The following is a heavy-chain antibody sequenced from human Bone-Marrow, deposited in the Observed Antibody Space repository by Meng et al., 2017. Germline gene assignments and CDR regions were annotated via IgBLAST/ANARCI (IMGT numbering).Heavy chain of an antibody. J-gene: IGHJ4*02. V-gene: IGHV3-23*01. Sequence: GGSLKISCAASGFTFNSYGMSWVRQSPGKGLEWVSFISDTAAEKYYADSVKGRFTISRDNSKNTVYLQISSLRVEDTALYYCAKSYNTFPWRGFFDDWGQGSLVTVSS. CDR1: GFTFNSYG. CDR2: ISDTAAEK. CDR3: AKSYNTFPWRGFFDD. D-gene: IGHD1-14*01.